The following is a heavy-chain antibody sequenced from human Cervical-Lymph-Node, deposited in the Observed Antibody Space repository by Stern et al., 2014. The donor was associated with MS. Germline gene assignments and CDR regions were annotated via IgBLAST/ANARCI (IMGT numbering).Heavy chain of an antibody. CDR3: ARMMQHLAGDAFDI. CDR1: GFSLSHVRMG. Sequence: QVTLRESGPVLVKPTETLTLTCNVSGFSLSHVRMGVSWIRPPPGKALEWLTHLISYEQKTYTTSLTGRLTISKDISKSQVILTMTHMDPADTATYYCARMMQHLAGDAFDIWGQGTMVSVSS. J-gene: IGHJ3*02. D-gene: IGHD6-13*01. V-gene: IGHV2-26*01. CDR2: LISYEQK.